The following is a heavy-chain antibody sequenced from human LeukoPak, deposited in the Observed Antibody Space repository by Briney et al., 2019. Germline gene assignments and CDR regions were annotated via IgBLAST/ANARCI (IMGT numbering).Heavy chain of an antibody. CDR3: ARQTRGGIVAAGSDY. J-gene: IGHJ4*02. Sequence: GESLKISCKVSGYSLTNNWIGWVRQVPGKGLEWMGIIYPGDSDTRYSPSFQGQVTISADKSISTAYLQWSSLKASDSAMYYCARQTRGGIVAAGSDYWGQGTLVTVSS. CDR1: GYSLTNNW. D-gene: IGHD6-13*01. V-gene: IGHV5-51*01. CDR2: IYPGDSDT.